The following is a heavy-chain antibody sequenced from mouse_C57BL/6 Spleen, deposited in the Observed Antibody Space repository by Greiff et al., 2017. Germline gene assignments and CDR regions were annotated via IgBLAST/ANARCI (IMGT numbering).Heavy chain of an antibody. J-gene: IGHJ2*01. CDR3: ARDDTYYYGSSFDY. D-gene: IGHD1-1*01. Sequence: EVKVEESGPGLVKPSQSLSLTCSVTGYSITSGYYWNWIRQFPGNKLEWMGYISYDGSNNYNPSLKNRISITRDTSKNQFFMKLNSVTTEDTATYYCARDDTYYYGSSFDYWGQGTTLTVSS. CDR1: GYSITSGYY. V-gene: IGHV3-6*01. CDR2: ISYDGSN.